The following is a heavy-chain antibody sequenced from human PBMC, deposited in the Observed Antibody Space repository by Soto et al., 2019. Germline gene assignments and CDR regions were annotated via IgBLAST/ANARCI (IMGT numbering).Heavy chain of an antibody. CDR1: GFTFSDYN. J-gene: IGHJ4*02. CDR3: ARIRQAYGDFDY. V-gene: IGHV3-64*01. CDR2: ITNNGGST. Sequence: EVQLVESGGDLVQPGGSLRLSCAASGFTFSDYNMHWVRQAPGKGLEYVSGITNNGGSTNYASSVKGRFTVSRDNSKNMLYLQMGSLRTEDMAVYYCARIRQAYGDFDYWGQGTLVTVSS. D-gene: IGHD4-17*01.